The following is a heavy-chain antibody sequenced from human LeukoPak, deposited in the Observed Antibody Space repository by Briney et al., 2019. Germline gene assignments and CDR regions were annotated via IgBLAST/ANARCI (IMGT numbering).Heavy chain of an antibody. V-gene: IGHV3-11*04. CDR3: ARDPIRLANPRPIDY. D-gene: IGHD3-10*01. CDR1: GFTFSDYY. J-gene: IGHJ4*01. CDR2: ISSSGSTI. Sequence: GGSLRLSCAASGFTFSDYYMSWIRQAPGKGLEWVSYISSSGSTIYYADSVKGRFTISRDNAKNSLYLQMNSLRAEDTAVYYCARDPIRLANPRPIDYCGQGTLVTVSS.